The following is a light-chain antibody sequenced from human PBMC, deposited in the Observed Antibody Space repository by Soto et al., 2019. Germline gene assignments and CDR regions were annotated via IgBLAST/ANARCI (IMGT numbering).Light chain of an antibody. Sequence: QSALTQPASVSGSPGQSITISCTGTSSDVGGYNYVSWYQQHPGKAPKLMIYEVSKRPSGVPDRFSGSKSGNTASLTVSGLQAEDEAGDYFNSYAGSNNWVFGGGTKLTVL. CDR1: SSDVGGYNY. V-gene: IGLV2-8*01. CDR3: NSYAGSNNWV. CDR2: EVS. J-gene: IGLJ3*02.